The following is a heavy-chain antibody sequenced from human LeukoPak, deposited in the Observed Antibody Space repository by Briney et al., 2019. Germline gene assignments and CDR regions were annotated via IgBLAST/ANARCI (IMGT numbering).Heavy chain of an antibody. CDR1: GFTFSDFY. V-gene: IGHV3-11*04. CDR2: ISSSGSTT. J-gene: IGHJ4*02. CDR3: TRGIAVAEFDY. D-gene: IGHD6-19*01. Sequence: GGSLRLSCATSGFTFSDFYMNWIRQAPGKGLEWVSYISSSGSTTYYTDSVKGRFTISRDNAKNSLHLQMNSLRVEDTAVYYCTRGIAVAEFDYWGQGTLVTVSS.